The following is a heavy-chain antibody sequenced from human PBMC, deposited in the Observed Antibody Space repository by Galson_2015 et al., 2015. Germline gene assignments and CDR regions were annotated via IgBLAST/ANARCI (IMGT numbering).Heavy chain of an antibody. D-gene: IGHD4-17*01. Sequence: SLRLSCAASGFTFTTYSMNWVRQAPGKGLEWVSTSGRSRVYRFYADSVKGRFTISRDNAKNSLYLQMNSLRAEDTAVYYCARGKDYGDYYYYFDLWGQGTLVTVSS. V-gene: IGHV3-21*01. CDR1: GFTFTTYS. J-gene: IGHJ4*02. CDR3: ARGKDYGDYYYYFDL. CDR2: SGRSRVYR.